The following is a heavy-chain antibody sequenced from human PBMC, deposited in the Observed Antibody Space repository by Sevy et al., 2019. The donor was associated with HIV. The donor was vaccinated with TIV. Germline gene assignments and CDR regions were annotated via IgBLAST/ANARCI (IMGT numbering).Heavy chain of an antibody. V-gene: IGHV3-7*01. CDR3: PRRNSGSFDY. CDR2: IKQDESEK. CDR1: GFSFSSYW. D-gene: IGHD3-22*01. J-gene: IGHJ4*02. Sequence: GGSLRLSCAASGFSFSSYWMHWVRQAPGKGLEWVANIKQDESEKYYVASVKGRFTISRDNAKNSVYLQMNSLRPEDTAIYYCPRRNSGSFDYWGQGTLVIVSS.